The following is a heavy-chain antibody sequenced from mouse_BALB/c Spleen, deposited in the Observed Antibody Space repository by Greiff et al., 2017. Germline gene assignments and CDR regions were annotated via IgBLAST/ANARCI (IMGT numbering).Heavy chain of an antibody. V-gene: IGHV3-6*02. J-gene: IGHJ3*01. D-gene: IGHD1-1*02. CDR2: ISYDGSN. CDR3: ARGDGGTAY. CDR1: GYSITSGYY. Sequence: VQLKESGPGLVKPSQSLSLTCSVTGYSITSGYYWNWIRQFPGNKLEWMGYISYDGSNNYNPSLKNRISITRDTSKNQFFLKLDSVTTEDTATYYCARGDGGTAYWGQGTLVTVSA.